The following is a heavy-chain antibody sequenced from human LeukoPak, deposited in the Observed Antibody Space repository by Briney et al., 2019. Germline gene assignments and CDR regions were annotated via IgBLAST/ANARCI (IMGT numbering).Heavy chain of an antibody. V-gene: IGHV4-38-2*02. CDR2: IYHSGST. D-gene: IGHD1-7*01. Sequence: SGTLSLTCTVSTYSISSDYYWGWFRQPPGKGLEWIGNIYHSGSTYYNPSLKSRVTISVDTSKNQFSLQLSSVTAADTAVYYCAKSPCPYSWNCWFDPWGQGTLVTVSS. CDR1: TYSISSDYY. CDR3: AKSPCPYSWNCWFDP. J-gene: IGHJ5*02.